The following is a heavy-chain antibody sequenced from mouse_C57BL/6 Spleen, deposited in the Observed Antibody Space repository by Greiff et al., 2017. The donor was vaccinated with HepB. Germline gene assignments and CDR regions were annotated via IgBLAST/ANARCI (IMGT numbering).Heavy chain of an antibody. J-gene: IGHJ4*01. D-gene: IGHD4-1*01. Sequence: QVQLQQPGAELVRPGTSVKLSCKASGYTFPSYWMHWVKQRPGQGLEWIGVIDPSDSYTNYNQKFKGKATLTVDTSSSTAYMQLSSLTSEDSAVYYCARSRNWDAMDYWGQGTSVTVSS. CDR2: IDPSDSYT. CDR3: ARSRNWDAMDY. V-gene: IGHV1-59*01. CDR1: GYTFPSYW.